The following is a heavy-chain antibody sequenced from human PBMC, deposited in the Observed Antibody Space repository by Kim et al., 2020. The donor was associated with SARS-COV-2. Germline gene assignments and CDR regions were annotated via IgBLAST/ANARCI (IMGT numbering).Heavy chain of an antibody. J-gene: IGHJ4*02. CDR1: GFTFSSYS. D-gene: IGHD2-15*01. CDR2: ISSSSSTI. CDR3: ARWTRDCSGGSCPPGFFDD. V-gene: IGHV3-48*02. Sequence: GGSLRLSCAASGFTFSSYSMNWVRQAPGKGLEWVSYISSSSSTIYYADSVKGRFTISRDNAKNSLYLQMNSRRDEDTAVYYCARWTRDCSGGSCPPGFFDDWGQGALVTDSS.